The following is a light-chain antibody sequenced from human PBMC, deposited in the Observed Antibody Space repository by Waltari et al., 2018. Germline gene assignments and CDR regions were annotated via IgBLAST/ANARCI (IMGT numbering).Light chain of an antibody. J-gene: IGKJ1*01. V-gene: IGKV3-20*01. CDR2: GAS. CDR3: QHYLRSPVT. CDR1: QSVSRA. Sequence: EIVLTQSPGTLSLSLGERATVSCRTSQSVSRALAWYQQKPGQAPRLLIYGASTRATGIPDRFSGSGSGTDFSLTISRLEPDDFAVYYCQHYLRSPVTFGQGTTVEI.